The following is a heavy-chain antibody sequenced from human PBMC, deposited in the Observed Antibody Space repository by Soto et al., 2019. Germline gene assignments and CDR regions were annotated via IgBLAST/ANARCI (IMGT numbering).Heavy chain of an antibody. Sequence: QVQLVQSGAEVKNPGASVKVSCETSGYTFTSDGISWVRQAPGQGLEWMGWINTHSGDTNFAQKFQDRVTMTTDPPTSTVYMDLSGLGPDDTAVYYCARGAYPPGSNYYYGMDVWGRGTTVTVS. D-gene: IGHD3-16*01. J-gene: IGHJ6*02. CDR3: ARGAYPPGSNYYYGMDV. V-gene: IGHV1-18*04. CDR2: INTHSGDT. CDR1: GYTFTSDG.